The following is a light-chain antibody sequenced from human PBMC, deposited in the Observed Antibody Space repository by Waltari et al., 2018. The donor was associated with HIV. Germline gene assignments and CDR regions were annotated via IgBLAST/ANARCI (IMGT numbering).Light chain of an antibody. Sequence: DIQMTQSPSLLAASMGDSVTFTCRASHSVSNWLAWYQQKPGRAPKLLIYKASSVESGVPSRFSGSGSGAEFTLTISRLQPDDIATYYCQHYNSYPWTFGQGTKVEIK. CDR2: KAS. CDR3: QHYNSYPWT. J-gene: IGKJ1*01. CDR1: HSVSNW. V-gene: IGKV1-5*03.